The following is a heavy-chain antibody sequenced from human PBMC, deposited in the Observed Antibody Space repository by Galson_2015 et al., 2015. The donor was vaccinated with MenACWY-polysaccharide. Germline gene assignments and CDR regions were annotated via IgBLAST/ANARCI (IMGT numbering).Heavy chain of an antibody. J-gene: IGHJ4*02. CDR1: GFSVTATGVG. D-gene: IGHD1-26*01. CDR3: VRLLGGVSFDS. V-gene: IGHV2-5*02. Sequence: PALVKPTQTLSLTCTSSGFSVTATGVGVGWIRQPPGKAPEWLAHIYWDGAKRFSPSLGARLTITKDTSRAQVVLTMTDMDPVDTATYYCVRLLGGVSFDSWGQGTL. CDR2: IYWDGAK.